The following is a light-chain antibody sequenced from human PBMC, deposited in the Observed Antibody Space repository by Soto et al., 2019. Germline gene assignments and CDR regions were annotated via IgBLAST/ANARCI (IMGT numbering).Light chain of an antibody. V-gene: IGKV1-5*03. CDR2: KAS. Sequence: DLQMTQSPSTLSASVGDRVTITCRASQSISSWLAWYQQKPGKAPKLLIYKASSLESGVPSRFSGSGSGTEFTLTISSLQPDDFATYYCQQYNSYPGLTFGGGTKVEIK. CDR1: QSISSW. CDR3: QQYNSYPGLT. J-gene: IGKJ4*01.